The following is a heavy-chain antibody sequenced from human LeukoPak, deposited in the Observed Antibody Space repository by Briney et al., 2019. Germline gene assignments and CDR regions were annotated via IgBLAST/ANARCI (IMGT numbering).Heavy chain of an antibody. D-gene: IGHD2-2*01. CDR1: GFTFSDYW. CDR2: IQQDGSEK. J-gene: IGHJ4*02. V-gene: IGHV3-7*05. Sequence: GGSLRLSCAASGFTFSDYWMSWVRQAPGKGLEWVANIQQDGSEKYYVDSVKGRFTISRDNAKNSLYLQMNSLRVVYTAVYYCARSPAGDFDYWGQGTLVTVSS. CDR3: ARSPAGDFDY.